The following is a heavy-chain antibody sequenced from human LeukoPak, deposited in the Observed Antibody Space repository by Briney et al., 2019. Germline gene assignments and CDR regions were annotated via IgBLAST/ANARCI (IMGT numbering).Heavy chain of an antibody. CDR3: ASWSPRYYGMDV. J-gene: IGHJ6*02. CDR1: GGSFSGYY. CDR2: INHSGST. V-gene: IGHV4-34*01. Sequence: SETLSLTCAVYGGSFSGYYWSWIRQPLGKGLEWIGEINHSGSTNYNPSLKSRVTISVDTSKNQFSLKLSSVTAADTAVYYCASWSPRYYGMDVWGQGTTVTVSS.